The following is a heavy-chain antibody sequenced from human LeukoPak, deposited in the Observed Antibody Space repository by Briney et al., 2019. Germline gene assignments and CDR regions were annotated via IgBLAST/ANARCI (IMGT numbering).Heavy chain of an antibody. CDR2: ISSSSSYI. CDR1: GFTFSSYS. Sequence: GGSLRLSCAASGFTFSSYSMNWVRQTPGKGLEWVSSISSSSSYIYYADSVKGRFTISRDNAKNSLYLQMNSLRAEDTAVYYCARRAGAYSHPYDYWGQGTLVTVSS. D-gene: IGHD4/OR15-4a*01. J-gene: IGHJ4*02. V-gene: IGHV3-21*01. CDR3: ARRAGAYSHPYDY.